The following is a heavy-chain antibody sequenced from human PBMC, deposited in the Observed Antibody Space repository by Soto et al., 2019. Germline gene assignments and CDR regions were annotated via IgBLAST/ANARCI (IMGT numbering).Heavy chain of an antibody. CDR1: GFTFSSNW. CDR3: ARDKAARTVSDHAFDI. Sequence: EVQLAESGGGLVQPGVSLRLSCEASGFTFSSNWMHWVRQAPGKGLVWVSRINSDGSSTRYADSAKGRFTISRDNAKNTLYLQMNSLRAEDTAVYYCARDKAARTVSDHAFDIWGQATMVTVSS. J-gene: IGHJ3*02. CDR2: INSDGSST. D-gene: IGHD4-17*01. V-gene: IGHV3-74*01.